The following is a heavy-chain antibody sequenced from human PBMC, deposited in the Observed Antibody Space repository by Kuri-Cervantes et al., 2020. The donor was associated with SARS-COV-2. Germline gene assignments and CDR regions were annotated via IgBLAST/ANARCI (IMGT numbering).Heavy chain of an antibody. J-gene: IGHJ4*02. Sequence: SVKVSCKASGGTFSSYAISWVRQAPGQGLGWMGGIIPIFGTANYAQKFQGRVTITADKSTSTAYMELSSLRSEDTAVYYCARDANYYYDSSGYWDYWGQGTRVTVSS. CDR1: GGTFSSYA. D-gene: IGHD3-22*01. V-gene: IGHV1-69*06. CDR2: IIPIFGTA. CDR3: ARDANYYYDSSGYWDY.